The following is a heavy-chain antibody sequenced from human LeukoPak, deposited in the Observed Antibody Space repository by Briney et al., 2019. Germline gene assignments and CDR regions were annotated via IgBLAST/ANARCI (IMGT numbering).Heavy chain of an antibody. CDR2: INPNSGGT. CDR1: GYTFTSYY. Sequence: GASVKVSCKASGYTFTSYYMHWVRQAPGQGLEWMGWINPNSGGTNYAQKFQGRVTMTRDTSISTAYMELSRLRSDDTAVYYCARVPPPISGGYYDFDYWGQGTLVTVSS. CDR3: ARVPPPISGGYYDFDY. V-gene: IGHV1-2*02. J-gene: IGHJ4*02. D-gene: IGHD1-26*01.